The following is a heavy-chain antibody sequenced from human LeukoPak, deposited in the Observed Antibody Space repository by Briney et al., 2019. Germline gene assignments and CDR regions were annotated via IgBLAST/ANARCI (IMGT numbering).Heavy chain of an antibody. V-gene: IGHV4-34*01. CDR2: INHSGST. Sequence: SETLSLTCAVYGGSFSGYYWSWIRQPPGKGLEWIGEINHSGSTYYNPSLKSRVTISVDTSKNQFSLKLSSVTAADTAVYYCARVLIAVAGTEDYWGQGTLVTVSS. D-gene: IGHD6-19*01. J-gene: IGHJ4*02. CDR1: GGSFSGYY. CDR3: ARVLIAVAGTEDY.